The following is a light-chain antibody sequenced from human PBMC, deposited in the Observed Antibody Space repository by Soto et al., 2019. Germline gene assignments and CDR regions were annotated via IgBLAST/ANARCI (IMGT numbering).Light chain of an antibody. CDR3: QQSDSTPYT. V-gene: IGKV1-39*01. Sequence: DIQITKSPSSLSSSVGDRVTITCLSSQSISSYLNWYQQKPGKAPKLLMYAASSLQSGVPSRFSGSGSGTDFTLTISSLQPEDFATYYCQQSDSTPYTFGQGTRLEI. J-gene: IGKJ5*01. CDR1: QSISSY. CDR2: AAS.